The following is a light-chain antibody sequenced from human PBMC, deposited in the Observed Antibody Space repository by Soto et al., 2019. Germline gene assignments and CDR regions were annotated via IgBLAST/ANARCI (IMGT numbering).Light chain of an antibody. CDR1: NSDIGSYNY. CDR3: SSYTDSSARV. J-gene: IGLJ3*02. V-gene: IGLV2-14*03. Sequence: QSALTQPASVSGSPGQSITISCAGTNSDIGSYNYVSWYQHFPGKAPRLVIYDVNNRPLGVPNRFSGSKSGNTASLTISGLQAEDEADYYCSSYTDSSARVFGGGTKVTVL. CDR2: DVN.